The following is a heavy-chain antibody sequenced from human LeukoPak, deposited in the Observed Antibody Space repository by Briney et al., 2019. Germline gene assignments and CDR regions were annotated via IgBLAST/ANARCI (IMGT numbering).Heavy chain of an antibody. CDR2: ISSSSSYI. J-gene: IGHJ3*02. V-gene: IGHV3-21*01. D-gene: IGHD2-2*02. Sequence: GGSLRLSCAASGFTFSSYSMNWVRQAPGKGLEWDSSISSSSSYIYYADSVKGRFTISRDNAKNSLYLQMNSLRAEDTAVYYCARESCSSTSCYTDNDAFDIWGQGTMVTVSS. CDR1: GFTFSSYS. CDR3: ARESCSSTSCYTDNDAFDI.